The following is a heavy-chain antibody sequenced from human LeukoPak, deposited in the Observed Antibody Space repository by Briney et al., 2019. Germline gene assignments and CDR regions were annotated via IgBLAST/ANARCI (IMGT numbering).Heavy chain of an antibody. CDR3: ARAGYSSRWQYWFDP. Sequence: ASVKVSCKPSGGTFSSYAISWVRQAPGQGLEWMGGIIPIFGTANYAQKFQGRVTITTDESTSTAYMELSSLRSEDTAVYYCARAGYSSRWQYWFDPWGQGTLVTVSS. D-gene: IGHD6-13*01. CDR1: GGTFSSYA. CDR2: IIPIFGTA. J-gene: IGHJ5*02. V-gene: IGHV1-69*05.